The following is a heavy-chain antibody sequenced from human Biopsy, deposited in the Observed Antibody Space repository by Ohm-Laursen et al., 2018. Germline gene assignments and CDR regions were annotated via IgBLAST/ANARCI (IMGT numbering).Heavy chain of an antibody. J-gene: IGHJ6*02. D-gene: IGHD6-13*01. CDR1: GFSLSARGMC. V-gene: IGHV2-70*11. CDR2: VDWDDYK. CDR3: ARTPILIVSAGLVYRHRRHLQGMDV. Sequence: TQTLTLTCSFSGFSLSARGMCVSWIRQAPGKALEWLARVDWDDYKDYSASLQTKLSISTDTSNDQVVLTVNNVDPADTATYYCARTPILIVSAGLVYRHRRHLQGMDVWGQGIAVTVSS.